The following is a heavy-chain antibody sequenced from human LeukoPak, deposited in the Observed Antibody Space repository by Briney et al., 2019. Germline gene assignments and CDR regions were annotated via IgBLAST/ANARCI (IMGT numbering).Heavy chain of an antibody. D-gene: IGHD3-10*01. Sequence: ASVKVSCKASGYTFTSYDINWVRQATGQGLEWMGWMNPNSGNTGYAQKFQGRVTMTRSTSISTAYMELSSLRSEDTAVYYCARYYYGSGRASSHYYMDVWGKGTTVTVSS. CDR3: ARYYYGSGRASSHYYMDV. V-gene: IGHV1-8*01. J-gene: IGHJ6*03. CDR1: GYTFTSYD. CDR2: MNPNSGNT.